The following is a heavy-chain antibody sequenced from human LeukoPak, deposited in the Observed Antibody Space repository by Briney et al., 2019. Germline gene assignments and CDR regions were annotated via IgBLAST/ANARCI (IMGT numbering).Heavy chain of an antibody. CDR2: IYYSGST. Sequence: SETLSLTCTVSGGSISSYYWSWIRQPPGKGLEWTGYIYYSGSTNYNPSLKSRVTISVDTSKNQFSLKLSSVTAADTAVYYCARHQGWLQWEYWGQGTLVTVSS. J-gene: IGHJ4*02. D-gene: IGHD5-24*01. V-gene: IGHV4-59*01. CDR3: ARHQGWLQWEY. CDR1: GGSISSYY.